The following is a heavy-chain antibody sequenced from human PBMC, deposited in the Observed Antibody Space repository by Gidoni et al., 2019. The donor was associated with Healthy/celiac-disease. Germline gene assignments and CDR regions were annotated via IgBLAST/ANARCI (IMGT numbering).Heavy chain of an antibody. CDR3: TRHHWTSEYYYGMDV. D-gene: IGHD1-1*01. Sequence: EVQLVESGGGLVQPGGSLKLSCAASGFTFSGSAMHWVRQASGKGLEWVGRIRSKANSYATAYAASVKGRFTISRDDSKNTAYLQMNSLKTEDTAVYYCTRHHWTSEYYYGMDVWGQGTTVTVSS. J-gene: IGHJ6*02. CDR2: IRSKANSYAT. CDR1: GFTFSGSA. V-gene: IGHV3-73*02.